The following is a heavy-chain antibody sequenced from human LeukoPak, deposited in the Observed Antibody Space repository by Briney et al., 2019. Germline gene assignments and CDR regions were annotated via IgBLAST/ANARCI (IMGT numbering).Heavy chain of an antibody. Sequence: SETLSLTCAVYGGSFSGYYWSWIRQPPGKGLEWIEEINHSGSTNYNPSLKSRVTISVDTSKNQFSLKLSSVTAADTAVYYCARAPRHSSGPTGYWGQGTLVTVSS. CDR1: GGSFSGYY. D-gene: IGHD6-19*01. J-gene: IGHJ4*02. CDR3: ARAPRHSSGPTGY. CDR2: INHSGST. V-gene: IGHV4-34*01.